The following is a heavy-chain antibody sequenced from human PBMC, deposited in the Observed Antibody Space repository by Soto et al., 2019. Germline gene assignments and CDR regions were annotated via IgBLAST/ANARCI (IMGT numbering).Heavy chain of an antibody. CDR1: GFSFAENA. CDR3: TRAGIDKSGTTHYYYGMDV. CDR2: IRSKAYGGTI. J-gene: IGHJ6*02. V-gene: IGHV3-49*04. D-gene: IGHD1-1*01. Sequence: GWSLRLSCTASGFSFAENAMSWVRQAPGKGLEWVGFIRSKAYGGTIDYAASVKGRFTFSRDDSRSVAYLQMNGLKTEDTAVYYCTRAGIDKSGTTHYYYGMDVWGRGNTVTVS.